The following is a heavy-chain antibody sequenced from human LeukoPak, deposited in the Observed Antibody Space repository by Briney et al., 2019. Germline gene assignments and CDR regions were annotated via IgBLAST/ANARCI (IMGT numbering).Heavy chain of an antibody. V-gene: IGHV3-48*04. J-gene: IGHJ4*02. D-gene: IGHD3-10*01. Sequence: GGSLRLSCAASGFTFSSYSMDWVRQVPGKGLEWVSYISSSSSSIYYADSVKGRFTISRDNAENSLYLQMNSLRAEDTAVYYCARDLTMVRGVKVYWGQGTLVTVSS. CDR1: GFTFSSYS. CDR3: ARDLTMVRGVKVY. CDR2: ISSSSSSI.